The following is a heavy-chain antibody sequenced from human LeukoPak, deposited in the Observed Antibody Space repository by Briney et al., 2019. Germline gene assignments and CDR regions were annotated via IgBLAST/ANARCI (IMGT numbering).Heavy chain of an antibody. CDR1: GYTFTGYY. V-gene: IGHV1-2*02. CDR2: INPNSGGT. D-gene: IGHD2-15*01. CDR3: ASVRGYCSGGSCYPDAFDI. J-gene: IGHJ3*02. Sequence: ASVKVSCKASGYTFTGYYMHWVRQAPGQGLEWMGWINPNSGGTNYAQKFQGRVTMTRDTSISTAYMELSRLRSDDTAVYYCASVRGYCSGGSCYPDAFDIWGQGTVVTVSS.